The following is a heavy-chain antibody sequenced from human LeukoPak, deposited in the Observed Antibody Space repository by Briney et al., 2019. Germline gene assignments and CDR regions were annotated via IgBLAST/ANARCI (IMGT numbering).Heavy chain of an antibody. CDR3: AKGRRGNAPRGAFDI. V-gene: IGHV3-23*01. CDR2: ISGGGGAT. D-gene: IGHD1-1*01. CDR1: GFTFSSYA. Sequence: GGSLRLSCAASGFTFSSYAMSWVRQAPGKGLEWVSAISGGGGATFYADSVKGRFTISRDNSKNTLYLQMNGLRAEDTAVYYCAKGRRGNAPRGAFDIWGQGTMVTVSS. J-gene: IGHJ3*02.